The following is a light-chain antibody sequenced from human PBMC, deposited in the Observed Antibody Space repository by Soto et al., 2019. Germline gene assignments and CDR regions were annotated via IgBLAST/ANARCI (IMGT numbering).Light chain of an antibody. V-gene: IGKV1-39*01. CDR1: QSISSY. J-gene: IGKJ1*01. CDR3: QQSCSTPWT. Sequence: DIQMTQSPSSLSASVGERVTITCRASQSISSYLNWYQQKPGKAPKLLIYAASSLQSGVPSRFSGSGSGTDFTLTISSLQPEDFATYYCQQSCSTPWTSGQGTKVDIK. CDR2: AAS.